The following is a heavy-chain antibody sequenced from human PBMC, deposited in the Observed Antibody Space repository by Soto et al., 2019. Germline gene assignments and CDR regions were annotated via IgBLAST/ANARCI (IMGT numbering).Heavy chain of an antibody. CDR3: ASLGYCSGGSCDY. V-gene: IGHV1-69*02. D-gene: IGHD2-15*01. CDR2: IIPILGIA. Sequence: SVKVSCKASGGTFSSYTISWVRQAPGQGLEWMGRIIPILGIANYAQKFQGRVTITADKSTSTAYMELSSLRSEDTAVYYCASLGYCSGGSCDYWGQGTLVTVSS. CDR1: GGTFSSYT. J-gene: IGHJ4*02.